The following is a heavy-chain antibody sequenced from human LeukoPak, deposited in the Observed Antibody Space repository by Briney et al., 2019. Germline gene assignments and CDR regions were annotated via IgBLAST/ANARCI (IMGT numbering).Heavy chain of an antibody. CDR3: ARHESSSWYNYFQH. V-gene: IGHV4-39*01. J-gene: IGHJ1*01. CDR2: IYNSGST. D-gene: IGHD6-13*01. CDR1: GGSISSSTYS. Sequence: SETLSLTCTVSGGSISSSTYSWGWIRQPPGKGLEWIGTIYNSGSTYYNPSLKSRVTISVDTSKNQFSLKLGSVTAADTAVYYCARHESSSWYNYFQHWGQGTLVTVSS.